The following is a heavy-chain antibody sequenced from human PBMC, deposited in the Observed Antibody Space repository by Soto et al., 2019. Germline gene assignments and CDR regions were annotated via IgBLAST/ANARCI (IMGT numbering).Heavy chain of an antibody. Sequence: ASVKVSCKASGYSFSNYGITWVRQAPGQGLEWMGWINPNSGGTNYAQKFQGRVTMTRDTSISTAYMELSRLRSDDTAVYYCARARIVGATNAFDIWGQGTMVTVS. CDR3: ARARIVGATNAFDI. CDR2: INPNSGGT. J-gene: IGHJ3*02. V-gene: IGHV1-2*02. CDR1: GYSFSNYG. D-gene: IGHD1-26*01.